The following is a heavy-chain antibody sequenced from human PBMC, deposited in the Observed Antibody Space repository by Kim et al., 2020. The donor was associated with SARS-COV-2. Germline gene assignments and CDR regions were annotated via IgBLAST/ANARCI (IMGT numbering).Heavy chain of an antibody. V-gene: IGHV4-59*08. Sequence: SETLSLTCTVYGGSISSYYWSWIRQPPGMRLEWIGYIYYSGTPHYNPSLTSRVTISVATSKNQFSLKLSSVTAADTAVYYCARHPYDSRGYLAPFDYWG. CDR3: ARHPYDSRGYLAPFDY. CDR2: IYYSGTP. J-gene: IGHJ4*01. CDR1: GGSISSYY. D-gene: IGHD3-22*01.